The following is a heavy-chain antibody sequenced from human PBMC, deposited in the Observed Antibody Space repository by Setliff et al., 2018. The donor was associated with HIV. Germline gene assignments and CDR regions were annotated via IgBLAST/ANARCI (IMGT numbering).Heavy chain of an antibody. CDR3: VREVGYSSTYYYYGMDV. J-gene: IGHJ6*02. V-gene: IGHV4-39*07. CDR2: IYYSGST. CDR1: GGSISSSSYY. D-gene: IGHD5-18*01. Sequence: PSETLSLTCTVSGGSISSSSYYWGWIRQPPGKGLEWIGSIYYSGSTYYNPSLKSRVTISVGTSKNQFSLKLSSVTAADTAVYYCVREVGYSSTYYYYGMDVWGQGTTVTVSS.